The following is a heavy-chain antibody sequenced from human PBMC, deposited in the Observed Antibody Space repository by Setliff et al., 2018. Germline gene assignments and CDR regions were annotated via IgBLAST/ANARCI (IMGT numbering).Heavy chain of an antibody. J-gene: IGHJ4*02. CDR2: IYYRGDT. D-gene: IGHD1-1*01. CDR1: GGSISSGVYY. V-gene: IGHV4-39*01. Sequence: SESLSLTCTVSGGSISSGVYYWAWIRQPPGKGLEWIGRIYYRGDTYYNASLKSRLTLSVDTSKNQVSLNLRSVTAADTAVYYCARTGTYRYFDYWGQGTQVTVSS. CDR3: ARTGTYRYFDY.